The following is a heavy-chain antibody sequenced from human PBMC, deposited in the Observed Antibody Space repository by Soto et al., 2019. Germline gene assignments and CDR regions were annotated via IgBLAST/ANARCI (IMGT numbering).Heavy chain of an antibody. CDR3: ARASSTRGYSYGYWFDP. D-gene: IGHD5-18*01. CDR2: IYYSGST. Sequence: SETLSLTCTVSGGSLSSGGYYWSWIRQHPGKGLEWIGYIYYSGSTYYNPSLKSRVTITVDTSKNQFSLKLSSVTAADTAVYYCARASSTRGYSYGYWFDPWGQGTLVTVSS. J-gene: IGHJ5*02. CDR1: GGSLSSGGYY. V-gene: IGHV4-31*03.